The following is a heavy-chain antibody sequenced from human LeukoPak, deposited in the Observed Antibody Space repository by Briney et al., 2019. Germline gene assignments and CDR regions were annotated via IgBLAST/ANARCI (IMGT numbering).Heavy chain of an antibody. V-gene: IGHV4-39*01. CDR2: IHHSGST. CDR3: ARHLVDTVTSDIPYYFDY. J-gene: IGHJ4*02. D-gene: IGHD4-17*01. Sequence: SETLSLACTVSGGSIRSSDYYWAWIRQPPGRGLEWIGTIHHSGSTFYKPPLKSRLTISVDTSKNQFSLKLSSVTAADTAVYYCARHLVDTVTSDIPYYFDYWGQGTLVTVSS. CDR1: GGSIRSSDYY.